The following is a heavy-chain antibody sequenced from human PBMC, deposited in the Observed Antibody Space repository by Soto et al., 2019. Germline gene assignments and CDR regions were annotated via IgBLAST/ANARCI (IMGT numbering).Heavy chain of an antibody. CDR3: ARRLNKLEPPDY. J-gene: IGHJ4*02. CDR1: GGSISSYY. Sequence: SETLSLTCTVSGGSISSYYWSWIRQPPGKGLEWIGYIYYSGSTNYNPSLKSRVTISVDTSKNQFSLKLSSVTAADTAVYYCARRLNKLEPPDYSGQGTLVTVSA. D-gene: IGHD1-1*01. CDR2: IYYSGST. V-gene: IGHV4-59*01.